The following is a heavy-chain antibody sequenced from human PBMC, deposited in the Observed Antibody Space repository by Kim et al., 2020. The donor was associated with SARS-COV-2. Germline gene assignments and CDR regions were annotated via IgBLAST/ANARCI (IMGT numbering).Heavy chain of an antibody. CDR2: GNT. Sequence: GNTTYQRKVQGRVTINRDTSASPVYMDLRSLRSEDTAVYYCGRGPSFMDVWGQGTTVTVSS. CDR3: GRGPSFMDV. V-gene: IGHV1-3*01. J-gene: IGHJ6*02.